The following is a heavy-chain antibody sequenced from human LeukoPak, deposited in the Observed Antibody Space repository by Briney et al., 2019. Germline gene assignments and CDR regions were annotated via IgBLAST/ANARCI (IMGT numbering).Heavy chain of an antibody. Sequence: GGSLRLSCAASGFTFSSYAMSWVRQAPGKGLEWVSAISGSGGSTYYADSVKGRFTISRDNSKNIVFLQMNDLRTEDTAFYYCTRDSANYHFAYWGQGTLVTVSS. V-gene: IGHV3-23*01. CDR2: ISGSGGST. D-gene: IGHD4/OR15-4a*01. CDR3: TRDSANYHFAY. J-gene: IGHJ4*02. CDR1: GFTFSSYA.